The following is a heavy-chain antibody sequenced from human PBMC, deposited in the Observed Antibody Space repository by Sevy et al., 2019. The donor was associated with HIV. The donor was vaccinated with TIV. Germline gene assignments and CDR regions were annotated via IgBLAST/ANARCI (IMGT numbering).Heavy chain of an antibody. CDR3: ARLSQPNNYVLDS. CDR2: INPSNGYT. D-gene: IGHD3-16*01. Sequence: GESLKISCKASGYTFTTYFWYWVRQAPRQGLEWMAIINPSNGYTNYAQKFQDRLIVTRDTSTSTVYVEMSSLTSEDTAVYFCARLSQPNNYVLDSWGQGTLVTVSS. CDR1: GYTFTTYF. V-gene: IGHV1-46*01. J-gene: IGHJ5*01.